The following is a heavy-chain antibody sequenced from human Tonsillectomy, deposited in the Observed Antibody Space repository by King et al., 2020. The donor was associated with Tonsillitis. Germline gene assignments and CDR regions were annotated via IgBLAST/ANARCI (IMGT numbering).Heavy chain of an antibody. CDR2: ISSSSSTI. CDR3: VRDDYDSSGYYGGDP. D-gene: IGHD3-22*01. CDR1: GFTFSNYN. J-gene: IGHJ5*02. Sequence: VQLVESGGGLVQPGGSLRLSCAASGFTFSNYNMNWVRQAPGKGLEWVSYISSSSSTIYYADSVKGRFTISRDNPKNSLYLQMNSLRDVDTAVYFCVRDDYDSSGYYGGDPGGQGTLVTVSA. V-gene: IGHV3-48*02.